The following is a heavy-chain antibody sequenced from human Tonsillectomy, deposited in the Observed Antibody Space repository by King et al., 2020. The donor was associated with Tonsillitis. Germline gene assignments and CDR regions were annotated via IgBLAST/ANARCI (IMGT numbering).Heavy chain of an antibody. V-gene: IGHV3-30*18. CDR3: AKDYGDYVGPYYYYYMDV. Sequence: QLVQSGGGVVQPGRSLRLSCAASGFTFSSYGMHWVRQAPGKGLEWVAVISYDGSNKYYADSVKGRFTISRDNSKNTLYLQMNSLRAEDTAVYYCAKDYGDYVGPYYYYYMDVWGKGTTVTVSS. D-gene: IGHD4-17*01. CDR1: GFTFSSYG. CDR2: ISYDGSNK. J-gene: IGHJ6*03.